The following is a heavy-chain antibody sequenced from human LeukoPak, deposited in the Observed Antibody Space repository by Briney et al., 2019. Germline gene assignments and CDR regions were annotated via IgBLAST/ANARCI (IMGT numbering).Heavy chain of an antibody. V-gene: IGHV4-59*01. CDR3: ATPSGPHDAFDI. D-gene: IGHD3-10*01. CDR1: GGSISSYY. J-gene: IGHJ3*02. Sequence: SETLSLTCTVSGGSISSYYWSWIRQPPGKGLEWIGYIYYSGSTNYNPSLKSRVTISVDTSKNQFSLKLSSVTAADTAVYYCATPSGPHDAFDIWGQGTMVTVSS. CDR2: IYYSGST.